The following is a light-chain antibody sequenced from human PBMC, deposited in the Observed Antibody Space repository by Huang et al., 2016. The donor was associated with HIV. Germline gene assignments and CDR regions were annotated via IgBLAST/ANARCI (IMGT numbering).Light chain of an antibody. CDR2: DAS. Sequence: EIVLTQSPATLSLSPGERATLSCMASPSVSNYLAWYQQKPGQAPRLLIYDASNRATGSPARCSGRGSGTDFTLTISSLEPEDFAVYYCQQRSNLAEFTFGQGTRLEMK. V-gene: IGKV3-11*01. J-gene: IGKJ5*01. CDR1: PSVSNY. CDR3: QQRSNLAEFT.